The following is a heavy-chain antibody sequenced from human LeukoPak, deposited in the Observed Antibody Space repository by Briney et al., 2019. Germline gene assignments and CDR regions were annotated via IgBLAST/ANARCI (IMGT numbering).Heavy chain of an antibody. CDR2: INHRGST. D-gene: IGHD3-10*01. J-gene: IGHJ4*02. Sequence: SETLSLTCSVYGGSFSGYYWSWIRQPPGKGLEWIGEINHRGSTNYIPSLKSRVTISVDTSKNQISLNLSSVTAADTAVYYCARHLDGSGSYYYYFDYWGQGTLVTVSS. V-gene: IGHV4-34*01. CDR3: ARHLDGSGSYYYYFDY. CDR1: GGSFSGYY.